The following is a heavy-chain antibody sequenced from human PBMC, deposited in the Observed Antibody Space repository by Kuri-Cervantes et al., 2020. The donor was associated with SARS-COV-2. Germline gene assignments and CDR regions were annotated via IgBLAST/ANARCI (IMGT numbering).Heavy chain of an antibody. D-gene: IGHD6-19*01. CDR3: ARDRGSGWYYWFDP. CDR2: IYTSGST. CDR1: GGSISSYY. V-gene: IGHV4-4*07. J-gene: IGHJ5*02. Sequence: GSLRLSCTVSGGSISSYYWSWIRQPAGKGLEWIGRIYTSGSTNYNPSLKSRVTMLVDTSKNQFSLKLSSVTAADTAVYYCARDRGSGWYYWFDPWGQGNLVTVSS.